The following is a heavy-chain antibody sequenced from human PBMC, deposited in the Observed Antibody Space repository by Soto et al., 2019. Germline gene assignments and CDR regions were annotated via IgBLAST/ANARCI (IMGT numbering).Heavy chain of an antibody. V-gene: IGHV3-23*01. Sequence: SRISQEQGKGLEWVSAISGSGGSTYYADSVKGGFTISRDNSKNTLYLQMNSLRAEYSSVYYCAKGLVRLGFDVRGQRT. D-gene: IGHD6-19*01. CDR2: ISGSGGST. J-gene: IGHJ1*01. CDR3: AKGLVRLGFDV.